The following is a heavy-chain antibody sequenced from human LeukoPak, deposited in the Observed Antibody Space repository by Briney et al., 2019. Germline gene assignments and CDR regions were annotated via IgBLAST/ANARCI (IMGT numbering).Heavy chain of an antibody. CDR3: AKDTGELWFRLDYFDY. Sequence: PGGSLRLSCAASGFTFSSYWMHWVRQAPGKGLVWVSRINSDGSSTSYADSVKGRFTISRDNAKNTLYLQMNSLRAEDTALYYCAKDTGELWFRLDYFDYWGQGTLVTVSS. V-gene: IGHV3-74*01. D-gene: IGHD5-18*01. J-gene: IGHJ4*02. CDR1: GFTFSSYW. CDR2: INSDGSST.